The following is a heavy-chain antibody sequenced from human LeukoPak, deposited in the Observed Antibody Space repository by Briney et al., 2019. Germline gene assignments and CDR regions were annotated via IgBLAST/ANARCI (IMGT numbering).Heavy chain of an antibody. V-gene: IGHV3-53*01. D-gene: IGHD3-22*01. CDR2: IYSGGST. J-gene: IGHJ4*02. CDR1: GFTVSSNY. Sequence: GGSLRLSCAASGFTVSSNYMSWVRQAPGKGLEWVSVIYSGGSTYYADSVKGRFTISRDNSKNTLYLQMNSLRAEDTAVYYCARVRGYYDSSGYRKLGYFDYWGQGALVTVSS. CDR3: ARVRGYYDSSGYRKLGYFDY.